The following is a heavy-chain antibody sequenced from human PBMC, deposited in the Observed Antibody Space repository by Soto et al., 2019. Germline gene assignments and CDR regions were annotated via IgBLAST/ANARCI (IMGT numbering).Heavy chain of an antibody. V-gene: IGHV3-9*01. CDR2: ISLNSGNI. CDR1: GFFFEDYA. J-gene: IGHJ4*02. Sequence: EVQLVESGGGLVQPGRSLRLSCAASGFFFEDYAMHWVRQAPGKRPEWVSAISLNSGNIGYADSVKGRFSISRDNAKNSLYVQMNSLRTEDTAFYFCAKDMRSSQGGSYAAELWGQGTLVTVSS. CDR3: AKDMRSSQGGSYAAEL. D-gene: IGHD3-10*01.